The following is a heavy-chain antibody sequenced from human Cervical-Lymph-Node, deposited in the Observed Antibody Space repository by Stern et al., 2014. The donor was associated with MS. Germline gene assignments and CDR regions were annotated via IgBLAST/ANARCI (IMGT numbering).Heavy chain of an antibody. CDR3: VTHRGRVTYYYGMDV. CDR2: FDPDHVET. V-gene: IGHV1-24*01. D-gene: IGHD2-21*02. J-gene: IGHJ6*02. CDR1: GYTLSEIS. Sequence: QVQLVQSGAEVKKPGASVKVSCKVSGYTLSEISMHWVRQAPGKGLEWMGGFDPDHVETRDAHKFQGRVSMADDRPTDTAYMDLSSLRSEDTAVYYCVTHRGRVTYYYGMDVWGQGTTVTVSS.